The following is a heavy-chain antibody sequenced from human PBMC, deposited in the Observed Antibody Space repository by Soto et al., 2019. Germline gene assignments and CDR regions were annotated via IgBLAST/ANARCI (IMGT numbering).Heavy chain of an antibody. V-gene: IGHV4-59*01. J-gene: IGHJ5*02. D-gene: IGHD2-8*01. CDR3: ARDAVYSGYRDVNWFDP. CDR2: IYYSGST. CDR1: GGSISSYY. Sequence: QVQLQESGPGLVKPSETLSLTCTVSGGSISSYYWSWIRQPPGKGLEWIGYIYYSGSTNYNPSLKSRVTISVDTSKNQFSLKLSSVTAADTAVYYCARDAVYSGYRDVNWFDPWGQGTLVTVSS.